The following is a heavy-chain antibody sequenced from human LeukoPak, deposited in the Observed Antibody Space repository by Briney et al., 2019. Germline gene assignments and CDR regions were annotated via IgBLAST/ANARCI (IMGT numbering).Heavy chain of an antibody. Sequence: PGGSLRLSCAASGFTFSSYAMSWVRQAPGNGLEWVSAISGSGGSTYYADSLKGRFTISRDNSKNTLYLQMNSLRAEDTAVYYCAKDIIRRDTAMLLDYWGQGTLVTVSS. D-gene: IGHD5-18*01. CDR2: ISGSGGST. J-gene: IGHJ4*02. CDR3: AKDIIRRDTAMLLDY. CDR1: GFTFSSYA. V-gene: IGHV3-23*01.